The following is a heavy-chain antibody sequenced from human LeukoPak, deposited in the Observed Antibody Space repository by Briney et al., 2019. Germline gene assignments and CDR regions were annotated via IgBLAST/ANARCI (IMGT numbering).Heavy chain of an antibody. CDR1: GGSFSGYY. CDR2: INHSGST. Sequence: PSQTLSLTSAVYGGSFSGYYWGWICERPGKGLEWIGEINHSGSTNYNPSLKSRVTISVDASKNQFSLKLSSVTAADTAVYYCALCSEAAFDIWGQGTMVTVSS. D-gene: IGHD2-15*01. CDR3: ALCSEAAFDI. J-gene: IGHJ3*02. V-gene: IGHV4-34*01.